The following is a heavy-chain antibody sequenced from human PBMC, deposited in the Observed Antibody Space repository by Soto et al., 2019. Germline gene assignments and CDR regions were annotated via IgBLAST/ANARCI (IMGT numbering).Heavy chain of an antibody. D-gene: IGHD7-27*01. CDR1: GFSLSTSGVG. V-gene: IGHV2-5*02. CDR3: ARTSVNWGSRGLIDY. Sequence: QITLKESGPTLVKPTQTLTLTCTFSGFSLSTSGVGVGWIRQPPGKALEWLACIYWDEDKRYSPSLKSRLTITKDTSKNQVVLTMTNMDPVDTATYYCARTSVNWGSRGLIDYWGQGTLVPVSS. J-gene: IGHJ4*02. CDR2: IYWDEDK.